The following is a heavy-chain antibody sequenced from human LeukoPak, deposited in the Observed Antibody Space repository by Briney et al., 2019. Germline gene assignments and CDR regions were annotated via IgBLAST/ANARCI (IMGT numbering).Heavy chain of an antibody. CDR2: ISTTGSTI. CDR1: GFTFNDYY. J-gene: IGHJ4*02. D-gene: IGHD3-22*01. Sequence: GGSLRLSCAASGFTFNDYYINWIRQAPGKGLEWVSYISTTGSTIYYADSVKGRFTISRDNAKKSVYLQMSGLRVEDTAVYYCARDLYDSGFDYWGQGTLVTVSS. CDR3: ARDLYDSGFDY. V-gene: IGHV3-11*01.